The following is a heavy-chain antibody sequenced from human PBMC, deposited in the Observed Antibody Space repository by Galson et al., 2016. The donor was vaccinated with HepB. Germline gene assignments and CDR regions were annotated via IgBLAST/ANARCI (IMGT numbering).Heavy chain of an antibody. CDR1: GHMFTGYY. V-gene: IGHV1-2*06. Sequence: SVKVSCKASGHMFTGYYMHWIRQTPGQGLEWMGRINADTGSTDYAQKFQGRFTMTRDKSLTTTYMELRSLRGDDTAVYYCARDVQPDYWGQGTLVTVSS. J-gene: IGHJ4*02. CDR3: ARDVQPDY. CDR2: INADTGST.